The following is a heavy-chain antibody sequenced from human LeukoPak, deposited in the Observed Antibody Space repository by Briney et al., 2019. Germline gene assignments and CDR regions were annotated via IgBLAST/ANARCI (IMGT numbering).Heavy chain of an antibody. J-gene: IGHJ4*02. CDR3: ARDNPPDY. Sequence: GGSLRLSCVASGFTSSSSWMSWVRQAPGKGLEWVANIKQDGSEKSYVESARGRFTISRDNAKNSLYLQLNSLRAEDTALYYCARDNPPDYWGQGTLVTVSS. CDR1: GFTSSSSW. CDR2: IKQDGSEK. V-gene: IGHV3-7*03.